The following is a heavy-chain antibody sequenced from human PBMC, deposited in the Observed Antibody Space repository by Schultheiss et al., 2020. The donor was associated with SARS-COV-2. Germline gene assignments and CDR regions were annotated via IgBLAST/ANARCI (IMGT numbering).Heavy chain of an antibody. J-gene: IGHJ6*02. CDR2: IYYSGST. CDR1: GGSISSGDYY. CDR3: ARGDIHYYYGMDV. V-gene: IGHV4-30-4*01. D-gene: IGHD2-15*01. Sequence: SETLSLTCTVSGGSISSGDYYWSWIRQPPGKGLEWIGYIYYSGSTYYNPSLKSRVTISVDTSKNQFSLKLSSVTAADTAVYYCARGDIHYYYGMDVWGQGTTVTVSS.